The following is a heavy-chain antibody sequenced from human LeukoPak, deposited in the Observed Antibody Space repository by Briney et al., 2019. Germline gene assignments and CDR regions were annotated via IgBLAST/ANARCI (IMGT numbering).Heavy chain of an antibody. CDR2: IIPILGIA. CDR1: GGTFSSYA. CDR3: ARSLKYLRHLVY. V-gene: IGHV1-69*04. Sequence: ASVKVSCKASGGTFSSYAISWVRQAPGQGLEWMGRIIPILGIANYAQKFQGRVTMTRNTSISTAYMELSSLRSEDTAVYYCARSLKYLRHLVYWGQGTLVTVSS. J-gene: IGHJ4*02. D-gene: IGHD2-2*02.